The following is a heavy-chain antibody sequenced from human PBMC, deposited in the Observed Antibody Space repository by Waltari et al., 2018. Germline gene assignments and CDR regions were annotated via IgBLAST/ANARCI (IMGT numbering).Heavy chain of an antibody. D-gene: IGHD3-3*01. Sequence: QVQLQESGPGLVKPSETLSLTCSVSGDSITNYYWGWVRQPPGNGLEWIGYISHSGSTRYNPSLKSRVTISVDTSKKQFSLRLDSVTAADTAIYYCARSYDFWSGYPLDYWGQGTLVTISS. CDR3: ARSYDFWSGYPLDY. V-gene: IGHV4-59*01. CDR2: ISHSGST. J-gene: IGHJ4*02. CDR1: GDSITNYY.